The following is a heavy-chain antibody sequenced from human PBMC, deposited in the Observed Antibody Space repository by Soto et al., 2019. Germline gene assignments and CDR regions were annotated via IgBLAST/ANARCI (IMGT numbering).Heavy chain of an antibody. CDR3: ARGVSYYDSSGYQGHDAFDI. J-gene: IGHJ3*02. V-gene: IGHV3-30-3*01. CDR2: ISYDGSNK. CDR1: GFTFSSYA. D-gene: IGHD3-22*01. Sequence: SLRLSCAASGFTFSSYAMHWVRQAPGKGLEWVAVISYDGSNKYYADSVKDRFTISRDNSKNTLYLQMNSLRAEDTAVYYCARGVSYYDSSGYQGHDAFDIWGQGTMVTVSS.